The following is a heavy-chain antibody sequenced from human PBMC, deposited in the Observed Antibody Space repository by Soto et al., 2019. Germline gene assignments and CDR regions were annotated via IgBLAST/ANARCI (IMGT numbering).Heavy chain of an antibody. J-gene: IGHJ3*01. CDR2: IYHTGNA. CDR1: GDSISNSRFY. Sequence: SETLSLTCSVSGDSISNSRFYWAWIRQPPGEGLEWIGSIYHTGNAYYNPSLKSRVTISVDTSKNQFSLKLNSVTAADTAVYYCARQGGNWYWVFIFGGQGKRFTV. CDR3: ARQGGNWYWVFIF. V-gene: IGHV4-39*01. D-gene: IGHD6-13*01.